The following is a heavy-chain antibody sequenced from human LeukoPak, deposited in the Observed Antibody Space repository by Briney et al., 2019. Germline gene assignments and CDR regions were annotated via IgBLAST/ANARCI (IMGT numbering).Heavy chain of an antibody. CDR3: AKGGARYFDWLAIDY. V-gene: IGHV3-64*01. CDR2: ISSNGGNT. CDR1: GFTFSSYA. J-gene: IGHJ4*02. D-gene: IGHD3-9*01. Sequence: GGSLRLSCAASGFTFSSYAMHWVRQAPGKGLEYVSAISSNGGNTYYANSVKGRFTISRDNSKNTLYLQMGSLRAEDMAVYYCAKGGARYFDWLAIDYWGQGTLVTVSS.